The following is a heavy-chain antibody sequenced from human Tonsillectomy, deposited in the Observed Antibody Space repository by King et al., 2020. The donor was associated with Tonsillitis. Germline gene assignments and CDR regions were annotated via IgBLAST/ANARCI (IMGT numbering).Heavy chain of an antibody. Sequence: VQLVESGGGLVQPGGSLRLSCAASGFTFSSFAMNWVRQAPGKGLEWVSAISGSGDSTYFADSVKGRFTISRDDSKNTLYLVMNSLRAEDTAVYYCAKGFSGVYRAFDLWGQGTMVTVSS. CDR3: AKGFSGVYRAFDL. D-gene: IGHD6-13*01. V-gene: IGHV3-23*04. CDR1: GFTFSSFA. J-gene: IGHJ3*01. CDR2: ISGSGDST.